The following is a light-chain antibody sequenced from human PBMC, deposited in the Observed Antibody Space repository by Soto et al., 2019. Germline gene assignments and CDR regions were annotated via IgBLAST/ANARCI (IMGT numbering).Light chain of an antibody. CDR2: AAS. CDR3: QQSYRTPQT. CDR1: QSITNY. V-gene: IGKV1-39*01. Sequence: DIQMTQSPSFLSASVGDRVTLSCRASQSITNYLNWYQQKPGKAPKLLIYAASSLQSGVPSRFRGSGSGTDFTLTISSLQPEDFATYYCQQSYRTPQTFGQGTKLEIK. J-gene: IGKJ2*01.